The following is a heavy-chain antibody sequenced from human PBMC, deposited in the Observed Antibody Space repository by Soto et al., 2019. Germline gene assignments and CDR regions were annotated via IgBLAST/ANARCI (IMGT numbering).Heavy chain of an antibody. Sequence: QVQLVQSGAEVKKPGASVKVSCKASGYTFTGHYMHWVRQAPGQGLEWMGWINPNSVGTNYAQKFQGRVTITRDTSISTAYMELSSLRPDEMSVYYCAREAMVRAAYGFDIWGQGTMFTVSA. CDR2: INPNSVGT. CDR1: GYTFTGHY. D-gene: IGHD3-10*01. CDR3: AREAMVRAAYGFDI. J-gene: IGHJ3*02. V-gene: IGHV1-2*02.